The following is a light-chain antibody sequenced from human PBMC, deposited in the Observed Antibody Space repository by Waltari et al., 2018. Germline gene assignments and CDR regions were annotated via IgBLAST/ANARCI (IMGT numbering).Light chain of an antibody. Sequence: SSEVTQDPHVSVALGQTVTITCRGDSFRRYYASWYRQRPGQAPVLVLYGQERPSGIPDRFSGSTKGDTAYLTITGAQAGDEADYYWRSRDTPSTRVFGGGTRLTVV. CDR1: SFRRYY. CDR2: GQE. J-gene: IGLJ3*02. CDR3: RSRDTPSTRV. V-gene: IGLV3-19*01.